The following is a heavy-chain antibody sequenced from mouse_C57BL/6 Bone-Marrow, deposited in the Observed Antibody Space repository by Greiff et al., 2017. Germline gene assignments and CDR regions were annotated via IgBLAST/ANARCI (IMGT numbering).Heavy chain of an antibody. CDR2: INPGSGGT. CDR3: ARGRHSNSAWFAY. CDR1: GYAFTNYL. D-gene: IGHD2-5*01. J-gene: IGHJ3*01. Sequence: VQLQQSGAELVRPGTSVKVSCKASGYAFTNYLIEWVKQRPGQGLEWIGVINPGSGGTNYNEKFKGKGTLTADKSSSTAYMQLSSLTSEDSAVYFCARGRHSNSAWFAYWGQGTLVTVSA. V-gene: IGHV1-54*01.